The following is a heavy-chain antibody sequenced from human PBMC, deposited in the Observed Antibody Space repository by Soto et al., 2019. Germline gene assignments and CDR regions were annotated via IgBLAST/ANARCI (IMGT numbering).Heavy chain of an antibody. CDR1: GFTFGDSY. D-gene: IGHD2-15*01. J-gene: IGHJ5*02. CDR2: ISPGSRYP. V-gene: IGHV3-11*06. CDR3: VRGGGGGLFDP. Sequence: GGSLRLSCAGSGFTFGDSYMSWIRLAPGKGLEWPSYISPGSRYPAYADSVKGRFTISRDNAKRSLYLQMMSLTAEDTAIYYCVRGGGGGLFDPWGQGTMVTVSS.